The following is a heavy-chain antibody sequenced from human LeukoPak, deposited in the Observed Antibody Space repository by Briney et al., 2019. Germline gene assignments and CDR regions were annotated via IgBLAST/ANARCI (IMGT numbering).Heavy chain of an antibody. J-gene: IGHJ4*02. CDR3: ARGTYGSGSYYLGY. Sequence: GGSLRLSCAASGFTFSRHNMNWVRQAPGKGLEWVSYISSSSSTIYYADSAKGRFTISRDNAKNSLYLQMNSLRAEDTAVYYCARGTYGSGSYYLGYWGQGTLVTVSS. D-gene: IGHD3-10*01. CDR2: ISSSSSTI. CDR1: GFTFSRHN. V-gene: IGHV3-48*01.